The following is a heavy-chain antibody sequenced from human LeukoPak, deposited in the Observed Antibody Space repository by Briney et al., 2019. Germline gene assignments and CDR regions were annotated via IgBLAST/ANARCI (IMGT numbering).Heavy chain of an antibody. CDR1: GFTFSSYG. D-gene: IGHD3-9*01. J-gene: IGHJ2*01. Sequence: GGSLRLSCAASGFTFSSYGMHWVRQAPGKGLEWVSSVSSSSNNIYYADSVKGRFTISRGNAKNSLYQQMNSLRAEDTAVYYCARGPSYDILTVAPWYFELWGRGTLVTVSS. CDR2: VSSSSNNI. CDR3: ARGPSYDILTVAPWYFEL. V-gene: IGHV3-21*01.